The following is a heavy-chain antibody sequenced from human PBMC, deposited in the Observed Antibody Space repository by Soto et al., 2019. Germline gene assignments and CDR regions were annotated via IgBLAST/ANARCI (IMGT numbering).Heavy chain of an antibody. CDR2: ISTTGNT. J-gene: IGHJ4*02. CDR3: EGESGENWSYEAY. V-gene: IGHV4-4*07. Sequence: SETLSLTCTVSGDTITSFSWDWIRQSAGKGLEWIGRISTTGNTHYNPSLESRVTMSLDTSKNQFSLKLTSVTAADTAVYYCEGESGENWSYEAYWGQGTLVTVSS. D-gene: IGHD1-7*01. CDR1: GDTITSFS.